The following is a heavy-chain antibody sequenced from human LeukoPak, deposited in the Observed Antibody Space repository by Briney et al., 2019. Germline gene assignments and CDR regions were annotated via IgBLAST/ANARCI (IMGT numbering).Heavy chain of an antibody. D-gene: IGHD3-10*01. J-gene: IGHJ4*02. CDR2: ISYDGNKK. V-gene: IGHV3-30*04. CDR1: GFTFSTYA. CDR3: ASSQLLWFGELLFGGY. Sequence: GRSLRLSCAASGFTFSTYAMHWVRQVPGKGLEWVAVISYDGNKKYYVDSVKGRFTISRDNSKNTLYLQMNSLRAEDTAVYYCASSQLLWFGELLFGGYWGQGTLVTVSS.